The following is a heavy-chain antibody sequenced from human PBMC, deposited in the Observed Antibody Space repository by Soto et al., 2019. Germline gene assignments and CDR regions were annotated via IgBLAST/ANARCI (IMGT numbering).Heavy chain of an antibody. CDR3: AADPSPSGRYLDWPYPVYGMDV. CDR1: GYTFTSYG. J-gene: IGHJ6*02. CDR2: ISAYNGNT. V-gene: IGHV1-18*01. Sequence: AXVKVSCKASGYTFTSYGISWVRQAPGQGLEWMGWISAYNGNTNYAQKLQGRVTMTTDTSTSTAYMELRSLRSDDTAVYYCAADPSPSGRYLDWPYPVYGMDVWGQGTTVTVSS. D-gene: IGHD3-9*01.